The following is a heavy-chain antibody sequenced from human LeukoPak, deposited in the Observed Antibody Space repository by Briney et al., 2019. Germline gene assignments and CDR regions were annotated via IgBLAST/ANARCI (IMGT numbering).Heavy chain of an antibody. CDR3: ASESSGTFDY. CDR1: GGSVSSGSYY. Sequence: LETLSLTCTVSGGSVSSGSYYWSWIRQPPGKGLEWIGYIYYSGSTNYNPSLKSRVTISVDTSKNQFSLKLTSVTAADTAVYYCASESSGTFDYWGQGTLVTVSS. CDR2: IYYSGST. J-gene: IGHJ4*02. D-gene: IGHD6-6*01. V-gene: IGHV4-61*01.